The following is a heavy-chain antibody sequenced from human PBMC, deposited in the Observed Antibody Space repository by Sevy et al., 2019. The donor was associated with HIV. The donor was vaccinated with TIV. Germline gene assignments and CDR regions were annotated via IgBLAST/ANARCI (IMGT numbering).Heavy chain of an antibody. J-gene: IGHJ5*02. D-gene: IGHD3-10*01. CDR3: ATGVSMVRGVISTPYNWFDP. CDR2: INPNSGGT. Sequence: ASVKVSCKASGYTFTGYYMHWVRQAPGQGLEWMGWINPNSGGTNYAQKFQGRVTMTRGTSISTASMELGRLRSDDTAVYYCATGVSMVRGVISTPYNWFDPWGQGTLVTVSS. V-gene: IGHV1-2*02. CDR1: GYTFTGYY.